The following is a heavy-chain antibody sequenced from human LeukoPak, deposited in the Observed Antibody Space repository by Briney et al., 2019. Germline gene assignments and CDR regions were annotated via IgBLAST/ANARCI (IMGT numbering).Heavy chain of an antibody. CDR2: ITGSSITI. CDR3: VQGTRRGAITMVRGVIGKSYYFDS. CDR1: GFTFSDYY. Sequence: GGSLRLSCAASGFTFSDYYMTWIRQAPGKGLEWVSYITGSSITIYHADSVKGRFTISRDNSKNTLYLQMNSLRAEDTAVYYCVQGTRRGAITMVRGVIGKSYYFDSWGQGTLVTVSS. J-gene: IGHJ4*02. D-gene: IGHD3-10*01. V-gene: IGHV3-11*04.